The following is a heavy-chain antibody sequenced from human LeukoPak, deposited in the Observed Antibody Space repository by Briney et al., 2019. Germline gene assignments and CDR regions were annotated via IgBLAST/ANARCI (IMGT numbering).Heavy chain of an antibody. CDR2: INTSGTT. CDR3: ARGWVTTSRAFDI. D-gene: IGHD4-17*01. J-gene: IGHJ3*02. Sequence: PSETLSLTCTVSGGSVSSGSYYWTWIRQPAGKGLEWIGRINTSGTTNYNPSLKGRVTLSVDTSKNQFSLKLSSVTAADTAVYYCARGWVTTSRAFDIWGQGTMSPSLQ. V-gene: IGHV4-61*02. CDR1: GGSVSSGSYY.